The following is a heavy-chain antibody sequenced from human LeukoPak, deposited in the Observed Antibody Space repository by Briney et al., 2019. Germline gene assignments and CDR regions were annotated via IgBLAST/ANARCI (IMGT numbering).Heavy chain of an antibody. V-gene: IGHV1-69*05. D-gene: IGHD3-9*01. J-gene: IGHJ6*02. CDR1: GGTFSSYA. CDR3: ARHLYRPTLHYYDILVYYGMDV. Sequence: ASVKVSCKASGGTFSSYAISWVRQAPGQGLEWMGGIIPIFGTANYAQKFQGRVTITTDESTSTAYMELSSLRSEDTAVYYCARHLYRPTLHYYDILVYYGMDVWGQGTTVTVSS. CDR2: IIPIFGTA.